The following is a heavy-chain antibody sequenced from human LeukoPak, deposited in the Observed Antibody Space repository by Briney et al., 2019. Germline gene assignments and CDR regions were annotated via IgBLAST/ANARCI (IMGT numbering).Heavy chain of an antibody. CDR1: GFTFGTYA. J-gene: IGHJ3*02. Sequence: GGSLRLSCAASGFTFGTYAMTWVRQAPGKGLEWVSYISSNDTTIYYADSVKGRFTISRDNAKNSLYLQMNSLRAEDTAVYYCATEPSLTQTLVFIPIWGQGTMVTVSS. CDR2: ISSNDTTI. CDR3: ATEPSLTQTLVFIPI. D-gene: IGHD2-21*01. V-gene: IGHV3-48*04.